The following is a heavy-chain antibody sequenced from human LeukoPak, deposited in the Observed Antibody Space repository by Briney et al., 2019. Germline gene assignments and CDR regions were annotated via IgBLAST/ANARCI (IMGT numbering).Heavy chain of an antibody. CDR3: ARDRYGDHDYYYMDV. CDR2: ISSSSSYK. J-gene: IGHJ6*03. V-gene: IGHV3-21*01. Sequence: GGSLRLSCAASGFTFSSYGMNWVRQAPGKGLEWVSSISSSSSYKYYADSVKGRFTISRDNAKNTLYLQMNSLRAEDTAVYFCARDRYGDHDYYYMDVWGKGTTVTVSS. CDR1: GFTFSSYG. D-gene: IGHD4-17*01.